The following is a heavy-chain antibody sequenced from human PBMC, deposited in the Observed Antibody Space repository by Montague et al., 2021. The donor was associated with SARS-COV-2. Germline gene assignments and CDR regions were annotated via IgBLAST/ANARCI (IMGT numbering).Heavy chain of an antibody. Sequence: SETLSLTCTVSGGSISSSSYYWGWIRQPPGKGLEWIGSIYYSGSTHYNPSLKGRVTISVDTSKNQFSLKLSSVTAADTAVYYCARVGRQQLVRLSGMDVWGQGTTVTVSS. CDR3: ARVGRQQLVRLSGMDV. J-gene: IGHJ6*02. D-gene: IGHD6-13*01. CDR2: IYYSGST. V-gene: IGHV4-39*07. CDR1: GGSISSSSYY.